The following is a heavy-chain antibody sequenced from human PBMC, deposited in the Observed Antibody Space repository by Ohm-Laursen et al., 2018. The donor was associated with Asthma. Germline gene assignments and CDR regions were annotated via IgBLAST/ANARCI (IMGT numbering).Heavy chain of an antibody. Sequence: TLSLTCTVSGGSIGSDDYYWSWIRQPPGKGLEWIGYIYHSVSTYYSPSLKSRVTISGDTSKNQFSLKLSSVTAADTAVYYCARMNPTRGSDYWGQGTLVTVSS. J-gene: IGHJ4*02. V-gene: IGHV4-30-4*01. CDR1: GGSIGSDDYY. D-gene: IGHD5-12*01. CDR3: ARMNPTRGSDY. CDR2: IYHSVST.